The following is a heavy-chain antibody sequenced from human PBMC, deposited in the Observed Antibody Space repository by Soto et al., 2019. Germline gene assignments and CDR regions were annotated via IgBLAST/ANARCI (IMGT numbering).Heavy chain of an antibody. CDR1: GGSISNGGYY. CDR3: AKFYPGNAIDN. J-gene: IGHJ4*01. Sequence: QVQLQESGPGLVKPSQTLSLTCTVSGGSISNGGYYWSWIRQHPGKGLEWIGSIYYSGSSYYNPSLKSRVIISVDTSKNQFSLNLSSVTAADTAVYYCAKFYPGNAIDNWGHGTLVTVSS. V-gene: IGHV4-31*03. CDR2: IYYSGSS. D-gene: IGHD6-13*01.